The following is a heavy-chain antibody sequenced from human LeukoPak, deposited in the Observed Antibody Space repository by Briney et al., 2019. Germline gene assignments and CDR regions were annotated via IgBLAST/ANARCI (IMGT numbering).Heavy chain of an antibody. J-gene: IGHJ3*02. D-gene: IGHD2-2*01. Sequence: PSETLSLTCTVSGGSISSCYWSWIRQPPGKGLEWIGYIYYSGSTNYNPSLKSRVTISVDTSKNQFSLKLSSVTAADTAVYYCARGYTSWKTGNTSFDIWGQGTMVTVSS. CDR1: GGSISSCY. CDR3: ARGYTSWKTGNTSFDI. CDR2: IYYSGST. V-gene: IGHV4-59*01.